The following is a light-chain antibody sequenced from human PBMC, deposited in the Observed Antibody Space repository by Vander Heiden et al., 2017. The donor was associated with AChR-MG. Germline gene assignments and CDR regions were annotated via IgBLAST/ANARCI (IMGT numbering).Light chain of an antibody. CDR2: SNS. CDR1: SSNIGSNT. V-gene: IGLV1-44*01. CDR3: AAWDDSLNGHV. Sequence: QSVLTQPPSASGTPGQRVTIICSGSSSNIGSNTVTWYQKLQGPDPKLLIYSNSRRPSGVPDRFSGSKSGTSASLAISGLQSEDEAGYYCAAWDDSLNGHVFGTGTKVTVL. J-gene: IGLJ1*01.